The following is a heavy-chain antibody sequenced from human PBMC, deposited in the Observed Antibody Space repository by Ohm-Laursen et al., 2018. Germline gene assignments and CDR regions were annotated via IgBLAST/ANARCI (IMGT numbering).Heavy chain of an antibody. CDR1: GFTFSNYW. CDR3: AKGFSLSCYTGCDC. D-gene: IGHD2-2*02. CDR2: IKRDGGEK. Sequence: SLRLSCTASGFTFSNYWMSWVRQTPGKGLEWVANIKRDGGEKNFADSVKGRFTISRDNAKNSLYLQMNSLRAEDTAIYYCAKGFSLSCYTGCDCWGQGTLVTVSS. J-gene: IGHJ4*02. V-gene: IGHV3-7*03.